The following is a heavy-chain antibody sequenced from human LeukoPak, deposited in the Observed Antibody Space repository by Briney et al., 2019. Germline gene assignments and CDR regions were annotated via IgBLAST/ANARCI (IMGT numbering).Heavy chain of an antibody. CDR3: ARPEGNY. Sequence: SETLSLTCTVSGGSISSYYWSWIRQPPGKGLEWIGCIYYSGSTNYNPSLKSRVTISVDTSKNQFSLMLNSVTAADTAVYYCARPEGNYWGQGTLVTVSS. CDR1: GGSISSYY. CDR2: IYYSGST. J-gene: IGHJ4*02. V-gene: IGHV4-59*08.